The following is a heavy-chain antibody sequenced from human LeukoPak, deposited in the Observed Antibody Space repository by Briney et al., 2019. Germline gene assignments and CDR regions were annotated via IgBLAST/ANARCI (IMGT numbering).Heavy chain of an antibody. V-gene: IGHV3-30-3*01. CDR3: ARETDGPSPTFDY. D-gene: IGHD5-24*01. CDR2: ISYDGSNK. J-gene: IGHJ4*02. Sequence: GGSLRLSCAASGFTFSSYAMHWVRQAPGKGLEWVAVISYDGSNKYYADSVKGRFTISRDNPKNTLYLQMNSLRAEDTAVYYCARETDGPSPTFDYWGQGTLVTVSS. CDR1: GFTFSSYA.